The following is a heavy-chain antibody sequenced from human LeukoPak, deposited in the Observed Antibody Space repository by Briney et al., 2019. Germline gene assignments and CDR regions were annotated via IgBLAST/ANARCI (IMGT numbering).Heavy chain of an antibody. CDR3: TLEGRIGDPSFSFDY. V-gene: IGHV3-73*01. D-gene: IGHD2-21*02. Sequence: GGSLRLSCATSGFTFSGSAMHWVRQASGKGLEWVGRIRSKANSYATAYAASVKGRFTISRDDSKNTAYLQRNSLKTEDTAVYYCTLEGRIGDPSFSFDYWGQGTLVTVSS. CDR2: IRSKANSYAT. CDR1: GFTFSGSA. J-gene: IGHJ4*02.